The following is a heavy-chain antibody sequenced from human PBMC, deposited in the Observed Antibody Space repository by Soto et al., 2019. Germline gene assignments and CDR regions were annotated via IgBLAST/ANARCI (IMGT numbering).Heavy chain of an antibody. CDR2: IIPIFGTA. CDR1: GGTFSSYA. V-gene: IGHV1-69*01. J-gene: IGHJ6*02. CDR3: ARSDIFGVVPPYYYGMDV. D-gene: IGHD3-3*01. Sequence: QVQLVQSGAEVKKPGSSVKVSCKASGGTFSSYAISWVRQAPGQGLEWMGGIIPIFGTANYAQKFQGRVTITADESTSTAYMELSSLRSEDTAVYYCARSDIFGVVPPYYYGMDVWGQGTTVTVSS.